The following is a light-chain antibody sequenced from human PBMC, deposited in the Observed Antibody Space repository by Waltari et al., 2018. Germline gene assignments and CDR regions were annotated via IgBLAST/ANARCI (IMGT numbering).Light chain of an antibody. CDR1: QGISSA. CDR2: DAS. J-gene: IGKJ5*01. V-gene: IGKV1-13*02. Sequence: AINLTQSPSSLSASVGARITITCRASQGISSALAWYQQKPGESPKFLIYDASSLQSGVPSRFSGSASGTDFTLTITSLQPEDFATYYCQQLHSYPITFGQGTRLEIK. CDR3: QQLHSYPIT.